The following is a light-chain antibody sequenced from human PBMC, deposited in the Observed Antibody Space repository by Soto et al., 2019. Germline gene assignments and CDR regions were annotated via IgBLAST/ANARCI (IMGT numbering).Light chain of an antibody. Sequence: EVVLTQSPVTLPLSPGERATLSCRASQPVNSYLNWYQQQPGQSPRLLMSDTSHRATGIPARFSGSGSGTDFTLTISSLEPEDFGVYYCQQRSNWMITFGQGTRLEI. CDR1: QPVNSY. CDR2: DTS. CDR3: QQRSNWMIT. V-gene: IGKV3-11*01. J-gene: IGKJ5*01.